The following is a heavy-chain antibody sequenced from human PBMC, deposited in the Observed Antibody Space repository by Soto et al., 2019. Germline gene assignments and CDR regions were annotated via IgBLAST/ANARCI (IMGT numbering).Heavy chain of an antibody. J-gene: IGHJ4*02. Sequence: QVQLQESGPGRVKPSETLSLTCSVSGGSVRTGSYHWSWIRQPPGKGLEWIGFIPNNGSPDYNPSLKSRVVVSIDRSKNQFSLKVNSVTAAETGVYFCARIGWGGDSWGQGTLVTVSS. CDR3: ARIGWGGDS. CDR2: IPNNGSP. V-gene: IGHV4-61*01. CDR1: GGSVRTGSYH. D-gene: IGHD7-27*01.